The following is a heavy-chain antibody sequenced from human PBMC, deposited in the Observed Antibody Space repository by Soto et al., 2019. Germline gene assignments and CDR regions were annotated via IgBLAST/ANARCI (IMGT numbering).Heavy chain of an antibody. V-gene: IGHV4-39*01. Sequence: QLQLQESGPGLVKPSETLSLTCTVSGGSISSSSYYWGWIRQPPGKGLEWIGSIYYSGSTYYNPSLKSRVTISVDTSKNQFSLKLSSVTAADTAVYYCARYITILGPYYFDYWGQGTLVTVSS. CDR1: GGSISSSSYY. J-gene: IGHJ4*02. D-gene: IGHD3-3*01. CDR2: IYYSGST. CDR3: ARYITILGPYYFDY.